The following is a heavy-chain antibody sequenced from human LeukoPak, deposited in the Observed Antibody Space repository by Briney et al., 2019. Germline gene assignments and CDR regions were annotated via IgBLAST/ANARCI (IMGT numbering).Heavy chain of an antibody. D-gene: IGHD3-22*01. CDR1: GFTFSSYA. V-gene: IGHV3-23*01. CDR2: ISGIGGST. J-gene: IGHJ4*02. Sequence: GGSLRLSCAASGFTFSSYAMSWVRKAPGKGLEWVSAISGIGGSTYYADSVKGRFTISRDNSKNTLYLQMNSLRAEDTAVYYCAKDPGEVYYYDSSGYLESDYWGQGTLVTVSS. CDR3: AKDPGEVYYYDSSGYLESDY.